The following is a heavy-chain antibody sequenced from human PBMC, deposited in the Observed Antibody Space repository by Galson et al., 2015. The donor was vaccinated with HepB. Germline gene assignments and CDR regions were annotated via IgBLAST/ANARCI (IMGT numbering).Heavy chain of an antibody. CDR1: GFTFGDYA. D-gene: IGHD3-3*01. Sequence: SLRLSCAASGFTFGDYAMSWFRQAPGKGLEWVGFIRSKAYGGTTEYAASVKGRFTISRDDSKSIAYLQMNSLKTEDTAVYYCTRRFLEWLSRWGYYYYMDVWGKGTTVTVSS. CDR2: IRSKAYGGTT. J-gene: IGHJ6*03. V-gene: IGHV3-49*03. CDR3: TRRFLEWLSRWGYYYYMDV.